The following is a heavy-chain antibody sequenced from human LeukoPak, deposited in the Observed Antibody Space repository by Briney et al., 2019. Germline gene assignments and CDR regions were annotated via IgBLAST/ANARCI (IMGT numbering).Heavy chain of an antibody. CDR1: GGSISNYY. J-gene: IGHJ4*02. CDR3: ARIISYYFDY. CDR2: IYYYSGST. D-gene: IGHD3-10*01. V-gene: IGHV4-59*08. Sequence: SETLSLTCTVSGGSISNYYWSWIRQPPGKGLEWMGYIYYYSGSTNYNPSLRSRVTISVDTSKNQFSLKLTSVTAADTAVYYCARIISYYFDYWGQGTLVTVSS.